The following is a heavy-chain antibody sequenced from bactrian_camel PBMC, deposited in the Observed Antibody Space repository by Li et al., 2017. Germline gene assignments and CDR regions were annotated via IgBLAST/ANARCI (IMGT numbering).Heavy chain of an antibody. CDR3: AAASGSGRCVLIGLFFNY. CDR2: ISTRGST. Sequence: HVQLVESGGGSVQSGGSLRLSCTAPGLTSYSCAVNWYRQAVGKEREWVSSISTRGSTDYADSVKGRFTISRDNAKNTVYLEMNNLNPEDTAMYYCAAASGSGRCVLIGLFFNYWGQGTQVTVS. CDR1: GLTSYSCA. J-gene: IGHJ4*01. D-gene: IGHD2*01. V-gene: IGHV3S55*01.